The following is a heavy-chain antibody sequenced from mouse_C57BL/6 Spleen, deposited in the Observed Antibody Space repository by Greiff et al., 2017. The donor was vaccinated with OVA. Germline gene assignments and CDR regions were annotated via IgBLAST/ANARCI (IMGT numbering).Heavy chain of an antibody. CDR3: ARCYYGSSVFAY. D-gene: IGHD1-1*01. CDR1: GYTFTSYW. Sequence: QVQLQQPGAELVMPGASVKLSCKASGYTFTSYWMHWVKQRPGQGLEWIGEIDPSDSYTNYNQKFKGKSTLTVDKSSSTAYMQHSSLTSEDSAVYYCARCYYGSSVFAYWGQGTLVTVSA. CDR2: IDPSDSYT. J-gene: IGHJ3*01. V-gene: IGHV1-69*01.